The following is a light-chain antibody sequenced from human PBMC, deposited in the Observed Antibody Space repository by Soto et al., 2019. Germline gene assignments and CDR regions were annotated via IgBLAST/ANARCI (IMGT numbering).Light chain of an antibody. V-gene: IGKV3D-15*01. CDR1: ANVGTN. CDR2: DSS. J-gene: IGKJ4*01. CDR3: QQYNKWGIS. Sequence: IVMTQSPATLSVSPGERVTLSCRASANVGTNVAWYQQKPGQAPRLLIYDSSTRATVIPDTFSGSGSMTDFTLTLSSLHPEESAVYYCQQYNKWGISFGGGTKVEI.